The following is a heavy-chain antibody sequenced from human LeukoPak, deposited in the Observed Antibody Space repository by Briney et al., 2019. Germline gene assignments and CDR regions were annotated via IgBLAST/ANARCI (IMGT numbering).Heavy chain of an antibody. Sequence: SVKVSCKASGGTFSRYTISWVRQAPGQGLEWMGGIIPMFGIANYAQKFQGRVTITADESTSTAYMELSSLRSEDTAVYYCARDRPYTGGWRGFDYWGQGTLVTVSS. V-gene: IGHV1-69*13. CDR2: IIPMFGIA. CDR3: ARDRPYTGGWRGFDY. CDR1: GGTFSRYT. D-gene: IGHD6-19*01. J-gene: IGHJ4*02.